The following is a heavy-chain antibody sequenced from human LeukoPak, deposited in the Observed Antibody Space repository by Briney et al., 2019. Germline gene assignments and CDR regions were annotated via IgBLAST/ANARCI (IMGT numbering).Heavy chain of an antibody. V-gene: IGHV5-51*01. J-gene: IGHJ4*02. CDR2: IFPFDSDT. CDR1: GDTFATYW. D-gene: IGHD6-25*01. CDR3: ARHAEYSSALFDY. Sequence: GESLKISCQGSGDTFATYWIAWVRQMPGKGLELMGSIFPFDSDTRYSPSFQGQVTISADKSISTAYLQWSSLKASDTAMYYCARHAEYSSALFDYWGQGTLVTVSS.